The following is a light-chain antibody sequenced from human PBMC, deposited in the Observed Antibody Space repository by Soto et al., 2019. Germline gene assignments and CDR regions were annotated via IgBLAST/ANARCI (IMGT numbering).Light chain of an antibody. V-gene: IGLV2-14*01. J-gene: IGLJ3*02. CDR2: AVS. CDR1: SSAVGAYNY. CDR3: SSYTTTPTNTWV. Sequence: QSALTQPASVSGSPGQSITISCTGTSSAVGAYNYVFWYQQYPGKAPKLMIYAVSNRPSGVSNRFSGSKSGNTASLTISGLQAEDEADYDCSSYTTTPTNTWVFGGGTKLTVL.